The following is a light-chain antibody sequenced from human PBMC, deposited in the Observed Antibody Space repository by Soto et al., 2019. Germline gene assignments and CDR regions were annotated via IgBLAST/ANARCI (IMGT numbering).Light chain of an antibody. CDR2: DAS. CDR1: ETIVNY. J-gene: IGKJ4*01. V-gene: IGKV3-11*01. CDR3: HQHANRRT. Sequence: VLTQSPATVSLSPGETATLSCRANETIVNYLAWYQQKPGQAPRLLIYDASKRATGIPPRFTGSGSGTDFTLTISSLEPEDFAIYSCHQHANRRTFGGGTKVEIK.